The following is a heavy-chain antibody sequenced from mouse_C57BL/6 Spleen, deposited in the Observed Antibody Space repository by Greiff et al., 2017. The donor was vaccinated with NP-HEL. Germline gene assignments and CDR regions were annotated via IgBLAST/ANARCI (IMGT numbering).Heavy chain of an antibody. D-gene: IGHD2-5*01. J-gene: IGHJ3*01. Sequence: QVQLQQPGTELVKPGASVKLSCKASGYTFTSYWMHWVKQRPGQGLEWIGNIYPGSGSTNYNEKFKSKATLTVDPSTSTAYMQLSSLTSEDSAVYYCAKRSNYLFAYWGQGTLVTVSA. CDR2: IYPGSGST. CDR3: AKRSNYLFAY. V-gene: IGHV1-53*01. CDR1: GYTFTSYW.